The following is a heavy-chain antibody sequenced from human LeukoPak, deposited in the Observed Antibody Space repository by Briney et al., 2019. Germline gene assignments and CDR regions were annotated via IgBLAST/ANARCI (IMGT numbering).Heavy chain of an antibody. J-gene: IGHJ4*02. CDR2: ISASGGNT. CDR1: GFTFSSYA. CDR3: AKGDRSGSYSYFDY. V-gene: IGHV3-23*01. D-gene: IGHD3-10*01. Sequence: PGGSLGLSCVASGFTFSSYAMSWVRQAPGKGLEWVSRISASGGNTYYADSVQGRFTISRDNSKNTLYLQMNSMRAEDTVVFYCAKGDRSGSYSYFDYWGQGTLVTVSS.